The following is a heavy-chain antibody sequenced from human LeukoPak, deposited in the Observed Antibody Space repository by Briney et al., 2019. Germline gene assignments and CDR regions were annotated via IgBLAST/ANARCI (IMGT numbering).Heavy chain of an antibody. V-gene: IGHV4-59*01. Sequence: SETLSLTCTVSGGSISSYYWSWIRQPPGKGLEWIGYIYYSGSTNYNPSLKSRVTISIDTSKSQFSLKLSSVTAADTAVYYCARALYYGSGSGMDVWGKGTTVTVSS. CDR2: IYYSGST. CDR3: ARALYYGSGSGMDV. CDR1: GGSISSYY. D-gene: IGHD3-10*01. J-gene: IGHJ6*04.